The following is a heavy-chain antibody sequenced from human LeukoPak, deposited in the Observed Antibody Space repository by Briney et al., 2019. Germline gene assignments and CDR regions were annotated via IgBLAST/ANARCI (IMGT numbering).Heavy chain of an antibody. Sequence: GGSLRLSCAASGFTFSSYNIHWVRQAPGKGLEWVAFIQNDATNKYYAESVKGRFTASRDNSKNTSFLQMIDLRPEDTAVYYCARVLAGLWYVDLWGRGTLVTVSS. J-gene: IGHJ2*01. CDR1: GFTFSSYN. CDR2: IQNDATNK. D-gene: IGHD2-15*01. V-gene: IGHV3-30*02. CDR3: ARVLAGLWYVDL.